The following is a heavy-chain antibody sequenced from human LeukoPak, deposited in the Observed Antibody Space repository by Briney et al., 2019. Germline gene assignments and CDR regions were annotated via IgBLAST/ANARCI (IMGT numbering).Heavy chain of an antibody. CDR3: ARQTYCGGDCYGA. CDR2: IYTSGST. CDR1: GGSISSGSYC. V-gene: IGHV4-61*02. J-gene: IGHJ5*02. D-gene: IGHD2-21*02. Sequence: SETLSLTCTVSGGSISSGSYCWSWIRQPAGKGLEWIGRIYTSGSTNYNPSLKSRVTISVDTSKNQFSLKLSSVTAADTAVYYCARQTYCGGDCYGAWGQGTLVTVSS.